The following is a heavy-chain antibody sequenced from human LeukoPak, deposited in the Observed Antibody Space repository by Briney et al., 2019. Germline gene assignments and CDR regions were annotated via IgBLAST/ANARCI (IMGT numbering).Heavy chain of an antibody. V-gene: IGHV3-7*01. CDR3: AREGIAVADS. Sequence: GGSLRLSCAASGFTLSSYWMSWVRQAPGKGLEWVANIKQDESEKYYVDSVKGRFTISRDNAKNSLYLQMNSLRAEDTAVYYCAREGIAVADSWGQGTLVTVSS. D-gene: IGHD6-19*01. CDR2: IKQDESEK. CDR1: GFTLSSYW. J-gene: IGHJ4*02.